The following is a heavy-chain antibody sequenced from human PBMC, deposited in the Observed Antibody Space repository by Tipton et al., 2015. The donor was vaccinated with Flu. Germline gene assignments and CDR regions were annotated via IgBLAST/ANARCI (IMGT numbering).Heavy chain of an antibody. Sequence: SLRLSCETSGFRFKSYGMYWVRQAPGKGLEWVALIWFDGSGRRYGASAKGRFTISRDNIANTLYLQMNNLRPEDTAVYYCARDHDISTDSPAYYGMGVWGNGTTVIVSS. V-gene: IGHV3-33*02. J-gene: IGHJ6*04. CDR1: GFRFKSYG. D-gene: IGHD2-2*01. CDR3: ARDHDISTDSPAYYGMGV. CDR2: IWFDGSGR.